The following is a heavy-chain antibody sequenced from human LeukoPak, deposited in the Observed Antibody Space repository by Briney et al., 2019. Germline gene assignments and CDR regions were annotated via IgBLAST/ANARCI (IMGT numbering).Heavy chain of an antibody. CDR2: IYYSGST. CDR3: AREGYNLDSDY. CDR1: GGSISSYY. D-gene: IGHD5-24*01. Sequence: PSETLSLTCTVSGGSISSYYWSWIRQPPGKGLEWIGYIYYSGSTNYNPSLKSRVTISVDTSKNQFSLKLSSVTAADTAVYYCAREGYNLDSDYWGQGTLVTVSS. V-gene: IGHV4-59*12. J-gene: IGHJ4*02.